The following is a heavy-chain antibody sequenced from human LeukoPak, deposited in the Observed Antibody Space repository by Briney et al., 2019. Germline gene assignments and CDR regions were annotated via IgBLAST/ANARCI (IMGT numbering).Heavy chain of an antibody. J-gene: IGHJ4*02. CDR1: GGSISSGGYY. Sequence: SETLSLTCTVSGGSISSGGYYWSRIRQPPGKGPECIGYIVHSGSTSSGNTPSTGYNPSFKSRISISIDTSKNQFSLRLTAVTAADTAVYYCARDGGQWAPLGYWGQGTLVTVSS. CDR2: IVHSGST. V-gene: IGHV4-61*08. CDR3: ARDGGQWAPLGY. D-gene: IGHD1-26*01.